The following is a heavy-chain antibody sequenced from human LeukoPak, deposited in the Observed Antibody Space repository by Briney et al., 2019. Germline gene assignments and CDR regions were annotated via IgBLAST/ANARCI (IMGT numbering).Heavy chain of an antibody. V-gene: IGHV4-34*01. CDR2: INHSGST. CDR3: ARQQLPEGWFDP. D-gene: IGHD2-2*01. Sequence: SETLSLTCAVYGGSFSGYYWNWIRQPPGKGLEWIGEINHSGSTNYNPSLKSRVTISVDTSKNQFSLKLSSVTAADTAVYYCARQQLPEGWFDPWGQGTLVTVSS. J-gene: IGHJ5*02. CDR1: GGSFSGYY.